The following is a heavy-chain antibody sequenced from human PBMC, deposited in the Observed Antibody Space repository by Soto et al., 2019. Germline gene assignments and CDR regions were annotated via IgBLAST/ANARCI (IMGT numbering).Heavy chain of an antibody. CDR1: GYTLSDYC. D-gene: IGHD3-3*01. CDR3: ASHYDMWSGYLSPVDY. Sequence: LRLSCAASGYTLSDYCMSWIRQAPGKGLEWISYIDTSSTKIYYADSVKGRFTISRDNAKNSLYLEMNSLRDEDTAVYYCASHYDMWSGYLSPVDYWGQGTLVTVSS. J-gene: IGHJ4*02. CDR2: IDTSSTKI. V-gene: IGHV3-11*01.